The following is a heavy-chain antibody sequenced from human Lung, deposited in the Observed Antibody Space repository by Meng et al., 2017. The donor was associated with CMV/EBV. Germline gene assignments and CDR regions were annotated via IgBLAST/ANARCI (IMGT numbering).Heavy chain of an antibody. J-gene: IGHJ1*01. CDR3: ARAYCSSTSCPEGY. Sequence: SETLSLTCAVYGGSLNGYYWSWIRQPPGKGLEWIAEINYSGTTNYSPSLKSRVTISLHSSKNQFSLNLNSVTAADTAVYYCARAYCSSTSCPEGYWCQGSLVXVSS. CDR2: INYSGTT. V-gene: IGHV4-34*01. CDR1: GGSLNGYY. D-gene: IGHD2-2*01.